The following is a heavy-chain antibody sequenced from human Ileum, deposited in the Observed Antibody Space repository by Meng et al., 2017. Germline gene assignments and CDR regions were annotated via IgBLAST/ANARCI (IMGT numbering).Heavy chain of an antibody. V-gene: IGHV4-34*01. Sequence: QVGRRLCQPARALALTYAVLGESLNDTWGSWIRQTPGKGLEWIGEISHYGKTNYNPSLKSRVMISLDTSRDQFSLRLTSVTAADAAVYYCARVDFRGDSRDSCGLSHWGQGTLVTVSS. CDR1: GESLNDTW. CDR3: ARVDFRGDSRDSCGLSH. CDR2: ISHYGKT. D-gene: IGHD3-22*01. J-gene: IGHJ1*01.